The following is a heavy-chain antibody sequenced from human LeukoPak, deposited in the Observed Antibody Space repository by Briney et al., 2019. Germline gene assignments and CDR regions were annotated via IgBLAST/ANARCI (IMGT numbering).Heavy chain of an antibody. V-gene: IGHV4-34*01. CDR1: GGSFSGYY. CDR3: SRESGAFCPFGY. D-gene: IGHD1-26*01. J-gene: IGHJ4*02. CDR2: INHSGST. Sequence: SETLSLTCAVYGGSFSGYYWSWIRQPPGEGLEWIGEINHSGSTNYNPSLKGRVTISVDTSKNQFSLKLSSVTAADTAIYYCSRESGAFCPFGYWGQGTLVIVPS.